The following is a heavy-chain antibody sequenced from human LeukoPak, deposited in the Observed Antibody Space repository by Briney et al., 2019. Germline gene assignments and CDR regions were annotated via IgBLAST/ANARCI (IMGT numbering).Heavy chain of an antibody. CDR1: GYSISSGYY. J-gene: IGHJ4*02. V-gene: IGHV4-38-2*02. CDR3: ARGNTVTTDY. Sequence: SETLSLTCTVSGYSISSGYYWGWIRQPPGKGLEWIGEINHSGSTNYNPSLKSRVTISVDTSKNQFSLKLSSVTAADTAVYYCARGNTVTTDYWGQGTLVTVSS. D-gene: IGHD4-17*01. CDR2: INHSGST.